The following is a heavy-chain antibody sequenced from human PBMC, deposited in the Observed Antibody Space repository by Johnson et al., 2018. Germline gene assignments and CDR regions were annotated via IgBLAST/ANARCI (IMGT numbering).Heavy chain of an antibody. J-gene: IGHJ4*02. V-gene: IGHV3-30*18. CDR3: SKSLFSNWGTPIEY. CDR2: MSFDGSNT. D-gene: IGHD7-27*01. CDR1: GFTLSSHG. Sequence: QDQLVQSGGGVVQPGTSLRLSCTTSGFTLSSHGMQWVRQAPGKGLDWVALMSFDGSNTYYADPVKGRFTISKDDPKNTLYLQMNGLRDWDTAVYYCSKSLFSNWGTPIEYCGQGTLVTVSS.